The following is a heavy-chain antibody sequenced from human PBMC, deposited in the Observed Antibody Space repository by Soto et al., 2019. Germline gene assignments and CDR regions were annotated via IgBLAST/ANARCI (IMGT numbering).Heavy chain of an antibody. Sequence: SETLSLTCAVYGGSFSGYYWSWIRQPPGKGLEWIGEINHSGSTNYNPSLKSRVTISVDTSKNQFSLKLSSVTAADTAVYYCARDQYFDVRGQGIKVTVYS. CDR2: INHSGST. J-gene: IGHJ6*01. D-gene: IGHD3-9*01. V-gene: IGHV4-34*01. CDR1: GGSFSGYY. CDR3: ARDQYFDV.